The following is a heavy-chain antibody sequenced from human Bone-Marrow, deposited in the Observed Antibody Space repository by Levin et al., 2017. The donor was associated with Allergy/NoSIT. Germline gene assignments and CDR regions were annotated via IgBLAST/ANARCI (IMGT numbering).Heavy chain of an antibody. CDR1: GFTVSTSF. V-gene: IGHV3-66*01. CDR3: ANYQR. Sequence: GESLKISCAASGFTVSTSFVTWVRQAPGKGLEWVSIIYSGGSTYYADSVKGRFTISRDSSKNTLFLQMNSLRAEDTAVYYCANYQRWGQGTLVTVSS. J-gene: IGHJ4*02. D-gene: IGHD2-2*01. CDR2: IYSGGST.